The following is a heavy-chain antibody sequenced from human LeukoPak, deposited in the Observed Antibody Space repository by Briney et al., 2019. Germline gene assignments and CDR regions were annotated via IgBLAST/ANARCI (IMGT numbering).Heavy chain of an antibody. V-gene: IGHV1-2*02. D-gene: IGHD2-21*02. Sequence: ASVKVSCKASGYTFTGYYMHWVRQAPGQGLEWMGWINPNSGGTNYAQKFQGRVTMTRDTSISTAYMELSSLRSEDTAVYYCARAYCGGDCYPNWFDPWGQGTLVTVSS. CDR2: INPNSGGT. CDR1: GYTFTGYY. CDR3: ARAYCGGDCYPNWFDP. J-gene: IGHJ5*02.